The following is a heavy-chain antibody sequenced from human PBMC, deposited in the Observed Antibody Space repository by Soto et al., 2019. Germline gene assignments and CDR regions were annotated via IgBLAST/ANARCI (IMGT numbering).Heavy chain of an antibody. CDR2: ISYDGSNK. CDR3: AKATTIRSPPWFDP. CDR1: GFTFSSYG. V-gene: IGHV3-30*18. D-gene: IGHD3-9*01. Sequence: PGGSLRLSCAASGFTFSSYGMHWVRQAPGKGLEWVAVISYDGSNKYYADSVKGRFTISRDNSKNTLYLQMNSLRAEDTAVYYCAKATTIRSPPWFDPWGQGTLVTVSS. J-gene: IGHJ5*02.